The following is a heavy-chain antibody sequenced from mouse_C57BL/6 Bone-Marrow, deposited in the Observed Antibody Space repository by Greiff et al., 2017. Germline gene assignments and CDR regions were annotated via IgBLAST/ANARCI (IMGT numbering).Heavy chain of an antibody. V-gene: IGHV1-74*01. Sequence: QVQLQQPGAELVKPGASVKVSCKASGYTFTSYWMHWVKQRPGQGLEWIGRIHPSASDTNYNQKFKGKATLTVDKSSSTAYMQLSSLTSEDSAVYYCAMCYSNPYYAMDYWGQGTSVTVSS. D-gene: IGHD2-5*01. CDR1: GYTFTSYW. CDR3: AMCYSNPYYAMDY. J-gene: IGHJ4*01. CDR2: IHPSASDT.